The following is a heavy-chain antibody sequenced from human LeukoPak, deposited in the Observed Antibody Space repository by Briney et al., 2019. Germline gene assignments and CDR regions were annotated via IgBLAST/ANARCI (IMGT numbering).Heavy chain of an antibody. CDR2: ISSSGSGGNT. Sequence: PGGSLRLSCVASGVTRSNFAMSWAHQAPGKGLEWVSGISSSGSGGNTYYADSVKGRFTISRDSSRNTLFLHMNTLRAEDTAIYYCAKDRTVGASYCYFDLWGRGTLVTVSS. CDR3: AKDRTVGASYCYFDL. V-gene: IGHV3-23*01. CDR1: GVTRSNFA. J-gene: IGHJ2*01. D-gene: IGHD1-26*01.